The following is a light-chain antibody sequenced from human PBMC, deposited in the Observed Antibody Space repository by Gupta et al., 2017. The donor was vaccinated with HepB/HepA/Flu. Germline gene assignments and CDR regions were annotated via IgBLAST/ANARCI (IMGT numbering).Light chain of an antibody. CDR1: QSISSW. Sequence: DIQVPQFPFTLSASVGDRVTITCRASQSISSWIAWYPQKPGKAPKLLIYNASSLESGGPSRFRGSGSGTEFTLTISSLQPDDVATYNCQQYNSYSPPCSFGQGTKLEIK. CDR2: NAS. CDR3: QQYNSYSPPCS. J-gene: IGKJ2*04. V-gene: IGKV1-5*03.